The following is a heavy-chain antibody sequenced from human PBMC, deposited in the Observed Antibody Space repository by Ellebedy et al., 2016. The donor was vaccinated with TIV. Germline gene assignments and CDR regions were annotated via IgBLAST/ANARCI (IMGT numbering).Heavy chain of an antibody. D-gene: IGHD4-17*01. Sequence: GESLKISCAASGFNFRSYWMPWVRQAPGKGLEWVAKIRQEGDEIDYVESVKGRFTISRDNAKNSLFLQMNSLRVEDTAVYYCSRRASYGDYAVQVNPWFDPWGQGTRVTVSS. V-gene: IGHV3-7*01. J-gene: IGHJ5*02. CDR2: IRQEGDEI. CDR1: GFNFRSYW. CDR3: SRRASYGDYAVQVNPWFDP.